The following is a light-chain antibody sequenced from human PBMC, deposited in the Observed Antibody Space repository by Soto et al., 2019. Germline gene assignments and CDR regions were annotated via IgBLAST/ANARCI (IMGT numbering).Light chain of an antibody. CDR1: SSDVGGYNY. CDR2: AVT. Sequence: QSVLTQPASVSGSPGQSITISCTGTSSDVGGYNYVSWYQQHPGKAPKLMIYAVTDRPSGVSSRFSGSKSGNTASLTISGLQAEDEADYYCSSYTTSITHHVFGAGTKVTVL. V-gene: IGLV2-14*01. J-gene: IGLJ1*01. CDR3: SSYTTSITHHV.